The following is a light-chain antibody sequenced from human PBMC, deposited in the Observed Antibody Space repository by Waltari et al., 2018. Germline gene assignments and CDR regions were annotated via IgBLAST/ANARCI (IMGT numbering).Light chain of an antibody. Sequence: QRPEKGPRYLMSVNSGGSHNEGDEIPDRFSGSSSGAERYLTISSVQSGDEGVYYCQTGGHGSWVFGGGTHLTVL. V-gene: IGLV4-69*01. J-gene: IGLJ3*02. CDR3: QTGGHGSWV. CDR2: VNSGGSH.